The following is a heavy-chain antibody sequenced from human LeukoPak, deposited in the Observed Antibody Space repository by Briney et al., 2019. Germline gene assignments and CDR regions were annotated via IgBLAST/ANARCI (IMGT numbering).Heavy chain of an antibody. CDR1: GGSMSSTGYF. D-gene: IGHD6-19*01. CDR2: VHHSGST. CDR3: ANRGPGTGWSFDY. Sequence: SETLSLTCTVSGGSMSSTGYFWGWIRQPPGKGLEWIGNVHHSGSTNYNPSLKSRVTISVDTSKNQISMVLRSVTAADTAVYSCANRGPGTGWSFDYWGQGTLITVSP. V-gene: IGHV4-39*01. J-gene: IGHJ4*02.